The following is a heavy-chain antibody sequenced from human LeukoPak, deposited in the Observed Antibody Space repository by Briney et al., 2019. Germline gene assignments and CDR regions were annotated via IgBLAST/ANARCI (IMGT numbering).Heavy chain of an antibody. V-gene: IGHV4-39*01. CDR1: GGSISSSYFY. CDR2: MYYSGST. D-gene: IGHD5-24*01. J-gene: IGHJ4*02. Sequence: SETLSLTCTVSGGSISSSYFYWDWIRQPPGKGLEWIGSMYYSGSTYYNPSLKSRVTISVDTTKNQFSLKLSSVTAADTAVYYCARSSRDGYNYFDYWGQGTLVTVSS. CDR3: ARSSRDGYNYFDY.